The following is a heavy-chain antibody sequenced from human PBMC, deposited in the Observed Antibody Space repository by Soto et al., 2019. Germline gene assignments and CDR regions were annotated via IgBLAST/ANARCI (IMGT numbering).Heavy chain of an antibody. D-gene: IGHD3-10*01. CDR1: GGSFRGYY. J-gene: IGHJ5*02. CDR2: INHSGST. V-gene: IGHV4-34*01. CDR3: ASTSYYYGSGSHTSGGWFDP. Sequence: KTSETLSLTSAVHGGSFRGYYWSWRRQPPGKGLEWIGEINHSGSTNYNPSLQSRVTISVDTSKNQFSLKLSSVTAADTAVHYCASTSYYYGSGSHTSGGWFDPWGQGTLVTVSS.